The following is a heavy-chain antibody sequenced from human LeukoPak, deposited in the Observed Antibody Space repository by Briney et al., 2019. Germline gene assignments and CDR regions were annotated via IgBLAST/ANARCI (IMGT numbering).Heavy chain of an antibody. D-gene: IGHD3-10*01. J-gene: IGHJ6*03. Sequence: ASVKVSSKAPGYTFTSYDINWVRQATGQGLEWMGWMNPNSGNTGYAQKFQGRVTMTRNTSISTAYMELSSLRSEDTAVYYCARVSLARGYYYYYMDVWGKGTTVTVSS. CDR2: MNPNSGNT. V-gene: IGHV1-8*01. CDR3: ARVSLARGYYYYYMDV. CDR1: GYTFTSYD.